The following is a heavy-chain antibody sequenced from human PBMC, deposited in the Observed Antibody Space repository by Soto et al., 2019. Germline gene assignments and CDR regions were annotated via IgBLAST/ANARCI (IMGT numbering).Heavy chain of an antibody. D-gene: IGHD2-15*01. CDR3: AKDCSGGSCYSDY. J-gene: IGHJ4*02. CDR2: ISGSGGST. CDR1: GFTFSSYA. V-gene: IGHV3-23*01. Sequence: EVQLLESGGGLVQPGGSLRLSCAASGFTFSSYAMSWVRQAPGKGLEWVSAISGSGGSTYYADSVKGRFTISRDNSKNTLYLQMNSRRAEDTAVYYCAKDCSGGSCYSDYWGQGTLVTVSS.